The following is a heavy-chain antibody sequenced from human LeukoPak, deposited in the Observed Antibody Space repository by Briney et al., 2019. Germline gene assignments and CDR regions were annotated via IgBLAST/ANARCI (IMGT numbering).Heavy chain of an antibody. J-gene: IGHJ4*02. D-gene: IGHD3-10*01. CDR2: ISADSATT. CDR3: ARKSASGNYPLDY. Sequence: GGSLRLSCATSGFTFTTFWMHWVRQAPGKGLEWVSVISADSATTFYADSVKGRFTISRDNAKNTVFLQMSSLRAEDTALYYCARKSASGNYPLDYWGQGTLVTVSS. CDR1: GFTFTTFW. V-gene: IGHV3-23*01.